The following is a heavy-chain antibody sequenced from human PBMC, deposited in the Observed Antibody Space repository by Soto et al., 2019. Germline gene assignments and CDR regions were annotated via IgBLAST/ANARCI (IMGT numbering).Heavy chain of an antibody. Sequence: QVQLVQSGAEVKKPGSSVKVSCKVSGGTFSNYAIDWVRLAPGHGLECMGGIVPIFGTTYYTQKFQGRATIIADDSTTTAYLEMSSLRSEDTAIYYCARVEAVAGLYNYHGLDVWGQGTAVTVSS. J-gene: IGHJ6*02. CDR1: GGTFSNYA. D-gene: IGHD6-19*01. CDR2: IVPIFGTT. CDR3: ARVEAVAGLYNYHGLDV. V-gene: IGHV1-69*12.